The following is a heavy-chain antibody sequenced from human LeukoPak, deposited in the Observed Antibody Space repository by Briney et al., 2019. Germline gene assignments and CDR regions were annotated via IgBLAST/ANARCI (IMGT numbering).Heavy chain of an antibody. V-gene: IGHV4-4*07. CDR3: ARVDPLLLAYYFDC. J-gene: IGHJ4*02. CDR1: GGSISSYY. CDR2: IYTSGST. D-gene: IGHD2-21*02. Sequence: SETLSLTCTVSGGSISSYYWSWIRPPAGKGLEWIGRIYTSGSTNYNPSLKSRVTMSVDTSKNQFSLKLSSVTAADTAVYYCARVDPLLLAYYFDCWGQGTLVTVSS.